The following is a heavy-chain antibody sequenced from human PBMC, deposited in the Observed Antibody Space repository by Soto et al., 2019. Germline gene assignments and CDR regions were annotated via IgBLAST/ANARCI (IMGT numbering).Heavy chain of an antibody. CDR3: TRLPTGFPNWFDP. J-gene: IGHJ5*02. Sequence: SSETLSLTCTVSGGSISSSRCHWGWIRQPPGKGLEWIASIKYSGTTFYNPSLKSRVTISVDTSKNQFSLKLSSVTAADTAVYYCTRLPTGFPNWFDPWGQGTLVTVSS. D-gene: IGHD4-4*01. CDR1: GGSISSSRCH. CDR2: IKYSGTT. V-gene: IGHV4-39*01.